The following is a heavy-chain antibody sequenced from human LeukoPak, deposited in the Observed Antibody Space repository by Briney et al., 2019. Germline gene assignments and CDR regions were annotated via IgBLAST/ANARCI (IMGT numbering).Heavy chain of an antibody. CDR1: GGSISSYY. Sequence: SETLSLTCTVSGGSISSYYWSWIRQPPGKGLEWIGEINHSGSTNYNPSLKSRVTISVDTSKNRFSLKLSSVTAADTAVYYCARLARGGDYGDYTFDYWGQGTLVTVSS. D-gene: IGHD4-17*01. CDR2: INHSGST. V-gene: IGHV4-34*01. J-gene: IGHJ4*02. CDR3: ARLARGGDYGDYTFDY.